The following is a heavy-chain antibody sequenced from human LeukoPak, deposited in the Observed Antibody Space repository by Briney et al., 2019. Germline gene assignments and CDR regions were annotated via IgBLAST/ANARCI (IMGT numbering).Heavy chain of an antibody. Sequence: SETLSLTCTVSGGSISSYYWSWIRQPPGKGLEWIGEINHSGSTNYNPSLKSRVTISVDTSKNQFSLKLSSVTAADTAVYYCAREDDDSSGYYGYWGQGTLVTVSS. J-gene: IGHJ4*02. CDR3: AREDDDSSGYYGY. D-gene: IGHD3-22*01. CDR1: GGSISSYY. V-gene: IGHV4-34*01. CDR2: INHSGST.